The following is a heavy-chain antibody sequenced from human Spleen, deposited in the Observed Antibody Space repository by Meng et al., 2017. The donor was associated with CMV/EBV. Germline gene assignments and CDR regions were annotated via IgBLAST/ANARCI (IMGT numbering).Heavy chain of an antibody. CDR2: IYYSGST. D-gene: IGHD1-26*01. V-gene: IGHV4-39*07. J-gene: IGHJ5*02. Sequence: QLQLQGSGPGLVKPSGPLSLTCTFSGGSISRSSYYWGWIRQPPGKGLEWIGSIYYSGSTYYNPSLKSRVTISVDTSKNQFSLKLSSVTAADTAVYYCARDPGLGTFDPWGQGTLVTVS. CDR1: GGSISRSSYY. CDR3: ARDPGLGTFDP.